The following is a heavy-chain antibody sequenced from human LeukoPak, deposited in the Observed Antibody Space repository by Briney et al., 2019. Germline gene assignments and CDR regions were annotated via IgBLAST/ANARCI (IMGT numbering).Heavy chain of an antibody. J-gene: IGHJ4*02. CDR1: GGSISSSSYY. CDR2: IYYSGST. Sequence: SETLSLTCTVSGGSISSSSYYWGWIRQPQGKGLEWIGSIYYSGSTYYNPSIKSRVTISVDTSKNQFSLKLSSVTAADTAVYYCARLRAFIVGATFIDYWGQGTLVTVSS. V-gene: IGHV4-39*01. D-gene: IGHD1-26*01. CDR3: ARLRAFIVGATFIDY.